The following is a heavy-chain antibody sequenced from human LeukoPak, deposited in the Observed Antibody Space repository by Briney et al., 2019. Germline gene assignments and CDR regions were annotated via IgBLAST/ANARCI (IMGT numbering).Heavy chain of an antibody. D-gene: IGHD3-10*01. CDR2: IYYTGST. CDR1: GGPISSYY. V-gene: IGHV4-59*01. Sequence: SETLSLTCTVSGGPISSYYWSWIRQPPGKGLDWIGYIYYTGSTNYNPSPKSRFTISVDTSKNQFSLKLSSVTAADTAVYYCARGSYSFDYWGQGTLVTVSS. CDR3: ARGSYSFDY. J-gene: IGHJ4*02.